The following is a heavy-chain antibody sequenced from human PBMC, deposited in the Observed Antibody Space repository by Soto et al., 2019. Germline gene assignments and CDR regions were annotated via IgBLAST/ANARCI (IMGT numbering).Heavy chain of an antibody. J-gene: IGHJ6*02. D-gene: IGHD3-10*01. CDR2: IWYDGSNK. V-gene: IGHV3-33*01. CDR1: GFTFSSYG. Sequence: GGSLRLSCAASGFTFSSYGMHWVRQAPGKGLEWVAVIWYDGSNKYYADSVKGRFTISRDNSKNTLYLQMNSLRAEDTAVYYCARFRRPVWFGDRRPDYDYYGMDVWGQGTTVTVSS. CDR3: ARFRRPVWFGDRRPDYDYYGMDV.